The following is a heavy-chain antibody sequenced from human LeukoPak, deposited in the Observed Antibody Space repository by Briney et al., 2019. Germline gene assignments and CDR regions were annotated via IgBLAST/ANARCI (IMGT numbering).Heavy chain of an antibody. J-gene: IGHJ6*02. CDR3: VRDNSEAVAGTGRCYNGMDV. V-gene: IGHV3-48*03. Sequence: GGSLRLSCAASGFTFSSYEMNWVRQAPGKGLEWVSYISGSGNTIYYADSVKGRFTISRDDAKNSLYLQMNSLRAEDTAVYYCVRDNSEAVAGTGRCYNGMDVWGQGTTVTVSS. D-gene: IGHD6-19*01. CDR2: ISGSGNTI. CDR1: GFTFSSYE.